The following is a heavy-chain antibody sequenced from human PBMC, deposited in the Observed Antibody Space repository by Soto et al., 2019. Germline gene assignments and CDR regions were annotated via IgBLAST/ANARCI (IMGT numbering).Heavy chain of an antibody. D-gene: IGHD6-25*01. CDR1: GYTFTSYY. V-gene: IGHV1-46*03. CDR2: VNPTGGST. J-gene: IGHJ4*02. Sequence: QVQLVQSGVEVKKPGASVRVSCKASGYTFTSYYIHWVRQAPGQGLEWMAIVNPTGGSTNYAQKFQGRVTVTFDTSTSTVFMELNSLRYEDTAVYYCARHLAAGDSWGQGTLVTVSS. CDR3: ARHLAAGDS.